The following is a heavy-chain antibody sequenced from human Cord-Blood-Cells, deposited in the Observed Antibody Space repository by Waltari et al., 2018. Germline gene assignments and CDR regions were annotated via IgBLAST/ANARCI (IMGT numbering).Heavy chain of an antibody. CDR1: GGSISSYY. CDR2: IYYSGST. CDR3: ARDDGSRDFQH. J-gene: IGHJ1*01. D-gene: IGHD3-10*01. Sequence: QVQLQESGPGLVKPSETLSLTCTVSGGSISSYYWSWIRQPPGKGLEWIGYIYYSGSTNYTPSLKSRVTISVDTSKNQFSLKRSSVTAADTAVYYCARDDGSRDFQHWGQGTLVTVSS. V-gene: IGHV4-59*01.